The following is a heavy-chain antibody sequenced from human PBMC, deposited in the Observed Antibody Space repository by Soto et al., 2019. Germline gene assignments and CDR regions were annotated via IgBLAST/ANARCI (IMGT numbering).Heavy chain of an antibody. CDR2: INPKSGGT. CDR3: ARGDSTDCSNGVCSFFYNHDMDV. D-gene: IGHD2-8*01. Sequence: GASVKGSCKAAGGTFSSYASSWGRQATGQGLEWLGRINPKSGGTSTAQKFQGWVTMTTDTSISTASMELTRLTSDDTAIYYCARGDSTDCSNGVCSFFYNHDMDVWGQGTTVTVSS. V-gene: IGHV1-2*04. CDR1: GGTFSSYA. J-gene: IGHJ6*02.